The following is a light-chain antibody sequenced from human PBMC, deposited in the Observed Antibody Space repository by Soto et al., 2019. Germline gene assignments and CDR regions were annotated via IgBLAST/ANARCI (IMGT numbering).Light chain of an antibody. CDR2: AAS. CDR1: QSINSN. Sequence: DIEMTYSPSYVFESVGERVNIPCLASQSINSNLNWYQQKPGKAPKLLIYAASSLQSDVPSRFSGSGSGTDFTLTISSLRPDDFATYYCQQSYSRPLTFGGGTKVDIK. CDR3: QQSYSRPLT. V-gene: IGKV1-39*01. J-gene: IGKJ4*01.